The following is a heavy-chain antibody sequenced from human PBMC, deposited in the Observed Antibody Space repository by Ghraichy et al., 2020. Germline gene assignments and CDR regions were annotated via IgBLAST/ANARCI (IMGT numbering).Heavy chain of an antibody. V-gene: IGHV1-3*01. CDR1: GYTFTSSA. CDR3: ARDEVTIFGVADYYMDV. D-gene: IGHD3-3*01. Sequence: ASVKVSCKVSGYTFTSSATHWVRQAPGQRLEWMGWINAGNGNTKYSQKFQGRVTITRDTSASTAYMELSSLRSEDTAVYYCARDEVTIFGVADYYMDVWGKGTTVTVSS. J-gene: IGHJ6*03. CDR2: INAGNGNT.